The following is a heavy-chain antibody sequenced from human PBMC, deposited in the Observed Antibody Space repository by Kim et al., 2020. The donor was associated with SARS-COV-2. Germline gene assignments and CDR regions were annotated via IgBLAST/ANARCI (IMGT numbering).Heavy chain of an antibody. CDR2: INHSGST. J-gene: IGHJ6*03. CDR3: ARGYRKPLRGRGYYYYYMDV. Sequence: SETLSLTCAVYGGSFSGYYWSWIRQPPGKGLEWIGEINHSGSTNYNPSLKSRVTISVDTSKNQFSLKLSSVTAADTAVYYCARGYRKPLRGRGYYYYYMDVWGKGTTVTVSS. D-gene: IGHD2-15*01. CDR1: GGSFSGYY. V-gene: IGHV4-34*01.